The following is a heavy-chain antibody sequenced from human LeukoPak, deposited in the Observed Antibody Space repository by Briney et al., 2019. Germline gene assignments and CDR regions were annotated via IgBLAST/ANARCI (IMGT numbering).Heavy chain of an antibody. CDR3: ATDAYCSTTDCYGPNYYYGLGV. CDR2: ISGSGGSV. Sequence: QPGGSLRLSCAASGFTFSSYAMSWVRQGPGKGLEWVSAISGSGGSVYYADSVKGRFTISRDNSKNTLYLLMNSLKTEDTAVYYCATDAYCSTTDCYGPNYYYGLGVWGQGTAVTVSS. J-gene: IGHJ6*02. V-gene: IGHV3-23*01. CDR1: GFTFSSYA. D-gene: IGHD2-2*01.